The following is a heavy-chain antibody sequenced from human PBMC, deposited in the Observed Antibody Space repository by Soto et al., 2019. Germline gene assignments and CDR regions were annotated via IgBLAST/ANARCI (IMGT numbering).Heavy chain of an antibody. V-gene: IGHV4-59*01. CDR3: AREGGGYNYYYHYYGMDV. D-gene: IGHD5-12*01. CDR2: IYYSGST. CDR1: GGSISSYY. Sequence: PSETLSLTCTVSGGSISSYYWSWIRQPPGKGLEWIGYIYYSGSTNYNPSLKSRVTISVDTSKNQFSLKLSSVTAADTAVYYCAREGGGYNYYYHYYGMDVWGQGTTVTVSS. J-gene: IGHJ6*02.